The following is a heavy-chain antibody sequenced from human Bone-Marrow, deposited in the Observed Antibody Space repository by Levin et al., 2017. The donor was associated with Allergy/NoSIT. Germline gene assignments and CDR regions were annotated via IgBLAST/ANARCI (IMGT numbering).Heavy chain of an antibody. CDR3: ARMRARHDYGDKKGLWFDP. V-gene: IGHV4-39*01. CDR2: IYYSGST. Sequence: PGGSLRLSCTVSGGSISSSSYYWGWIRQPPGKGLEWIGSIYYSGSTYYNPSLKSRVIISVDTSKNQFSLKLSSVTAADTAVYYCARMRARHDYGDKKGLWFDPWGQGTLVTVSS. J-gene: IGHJ5*02. D-gene: IGHD4-17*01. CDR1: GGSISSSSYY.